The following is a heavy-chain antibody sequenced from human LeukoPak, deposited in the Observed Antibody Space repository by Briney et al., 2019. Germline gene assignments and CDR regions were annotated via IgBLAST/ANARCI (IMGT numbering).Heavy chain of an antibody. Sequence: SGGSLRLSCAASGFTFNSYWMSWVRQAPGKGLEWVANIKQDGSEKYYVDSVKGRFTISRDNAKNSLYLQMNSLRAEDTAVYYCAKDNEYSSGWYDDWGQGTLVTVSS. V-gene: IGHV3-7*01. D-gene: IGHD6-19*01. CDR1: GFTFNSYW. CDR3: AKDNEYSSGWYDD. CDR2: IKQDGSEK. J-gene: IGHJ5*02.